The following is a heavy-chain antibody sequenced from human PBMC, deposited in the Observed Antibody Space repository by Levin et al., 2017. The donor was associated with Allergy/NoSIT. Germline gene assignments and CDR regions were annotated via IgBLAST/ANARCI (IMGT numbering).Heavy chain of an antibody. J-gene: IGHJ4*02. CDR2: IYYTGST. CDR1: GGSISSYY. D-gene: IGHD3-3*02. CDR3: ARGSHFWSGSFDH. V-gene: IGHV4-59*01. Sequence: SETLSLTCTVSGGSISSYYWSWIRQPPGKGLEWIGYIYYTGSTNYNPSLKSRVTISVDTSKHQFSLKLSSVTAADTAVYYCARGSHFWSGSFDHWGQGTLVNVSS.